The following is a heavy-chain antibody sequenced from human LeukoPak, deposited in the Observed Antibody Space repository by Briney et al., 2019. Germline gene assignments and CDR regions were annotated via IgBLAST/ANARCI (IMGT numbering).Heavy chain of an antibody. V-gene: IGHV3-30*18. Sequence: GGSLRLSCTASRFTFSSYGMHWVRQAPVKGLEWVAVISYDGSNKYYADSVKGRFTISRDNSKNTLYLQMNSLRAEDTAVYYCAKDRDSSSWYQSSDWFDPWGQGTLVTVSS. CDR2: ISYDGSNK. CDR3: AKDRDSSSWYQSSDWFDP. D-gene: IGHD6-13*01. CDR1: RFTFSSYG. J-gene: IGHJ5*02.